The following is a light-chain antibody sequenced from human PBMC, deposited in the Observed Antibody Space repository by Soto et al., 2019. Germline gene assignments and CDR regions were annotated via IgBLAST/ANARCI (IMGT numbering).Light chain of an antibody. CDR1: QTIRSNY. Sequence: ETVLTQSPGTLSLSPGERATLSCRASQTIRSNYLAWYRQTPGQAPRLLIYGASNRATGIVDRFSGSGSGTDFTLLISRLEPEDFALYYCQQYGSSPWTFGQGTKVEIK. J-gene: IGKJ1*01. CDR3: QQYGSSPWT. CDR2: GAS. V-gene: IGKV3-20*01.